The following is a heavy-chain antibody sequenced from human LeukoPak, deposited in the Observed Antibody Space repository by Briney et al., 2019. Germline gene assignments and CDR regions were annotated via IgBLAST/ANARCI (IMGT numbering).Heavy chain of an antibody. J-gene: IGHJ4*02. CDR1: GFTFDDYG. D-gene: IGHD2-2*02. CDR3: ARDKRGYCSSTSCYSYKTFDY. V-gene: IGHV3-20*04. CDR2: INWNGGST. Sequence: GGSLRLSCAASGFTFDDYGMSWVRQAPGKGLEWVSGINWNGGSTGYADSVKGRFTISRDNAKNSLYLQMNSLRAVDTALYYCARDKRGYCSSTSCYSYKTFDYWGQGTLVTVSS.